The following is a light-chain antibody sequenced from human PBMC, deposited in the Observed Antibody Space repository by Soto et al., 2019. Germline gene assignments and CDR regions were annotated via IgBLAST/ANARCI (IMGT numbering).Light chain of an antibody. J-gene: IGKJ3*01. V-gene: IGKV3-20*01. CDR3: QQYGTSPFT. Sequence: IVLTQSPGTLSLSPGERATLSCRASQIVSNSSLALSQQKPGQAPRLLISGASSRATGIPDRFSGSGSGTAFTLTSSILEPEDFAVYYCQQYGTSPFTFGPATKVDIK. CDR1: QIVSNSS. CDR2: GAS.